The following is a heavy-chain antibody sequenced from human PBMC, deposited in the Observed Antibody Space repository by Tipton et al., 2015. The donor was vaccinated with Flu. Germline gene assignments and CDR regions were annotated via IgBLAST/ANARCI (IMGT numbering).Heavy chain of an antibody. CDR1: GGSISSYY. CDR2: IYSSGST. V-gene: IGHV4-59*08. J-gene: IGHJ6*02. D-gene: IGHD1-14*01. Sequence: TLSLTCTVSGGSISSYYWSWIRQPPGKGLEWIGYIYSSGSTNYNPSLKSRVTISVDTSKNQFSLKLSSVTAADTAVYYCARNRGGVYYYYGMDVWGQGTMVTVSS. CDR3: ARNRGGVYYYYGMDV.